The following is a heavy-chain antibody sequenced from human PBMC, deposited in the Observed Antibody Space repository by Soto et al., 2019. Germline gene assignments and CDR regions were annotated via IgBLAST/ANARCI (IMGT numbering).Heavy chain of an antibody. V-gene: IGHV4-59*01. CDR3: ARGGWLRFDP. CDR2: INYSGST. Sequence: QVQLQESGPGLVKPSETLSLTCTVSGGSISSYYWSWIRQPPGKGLEWIGYINYSGSTSYNPSLKSRVTISIDTSKNQFSLKLSSVTAADTAVYYCARGGWLRFDPWGQGTLVTVSS. CDR1: GGSISSYY. D-gene: IGHD5-12*01. J-gene: IGHJ5*02.